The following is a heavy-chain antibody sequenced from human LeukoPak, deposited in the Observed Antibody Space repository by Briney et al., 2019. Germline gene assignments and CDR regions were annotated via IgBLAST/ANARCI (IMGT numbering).Heavy chain of an antibody. CDR1: GFTFSSYG. D-gene: IGHD1-26*01. CDR2: IKQDDSEK. J-gene: IGHJ4*02. Sequence: PGGSLRLSCAASGFTFSSYGMHWVRQAPGKGLEWVANIKQDDSEKYYVDSVKGRFTISRDNAKNLLYLQMNSLRADDTAVYYCAREWGPGSPFDYWGQGTLVTVSS. V-gene: IGHV3-7*01. CDR3: AREWGPGSPFDY.